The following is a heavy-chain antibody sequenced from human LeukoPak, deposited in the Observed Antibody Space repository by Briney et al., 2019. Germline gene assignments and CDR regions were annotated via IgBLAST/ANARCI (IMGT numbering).Heavy chain of an antibody. CDR1: GFTFSNYA. CDR3: AKLIGYCTGGSCYHDNFDV. J-gene: IGHJ3*01. Sequence: PGGSLRLSCTASGFTFSNYAMSWVRQAPGKGLEWVSALDGSGFFTVYGDSVKGRLTISRDNSKNTVYLQMRSLRAEDTALYYCAKLIGYCTGGSCYHDNFDVWGQGTMVTISS. V-gene: IGHV3-23*01. CDR2: LDGSGFFT. D-gene: IGHD2-15*01.